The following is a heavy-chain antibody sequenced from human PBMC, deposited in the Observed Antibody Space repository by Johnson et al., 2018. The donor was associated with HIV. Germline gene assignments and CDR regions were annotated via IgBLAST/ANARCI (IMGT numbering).Heavy chain of an antibody. Sequence: QVQLVESGGGVVQPGRSLRLSCAASGFTFSSYAMHWVRQAPGKGLECVAVISYDGSNKYYADSVKGRFTISRDNSKNTLYLQMNSLKTEDTAVYYCATEAGIELWLIDAFDLWGQGTMVTVSS. CDR2: ISYDGSNK. J-gene: IGHJ3*01. D-gene: IGHD5-18*01. CDR3: ATEAGIELWLIDAFDL. V-gene: IGHV3-30-3*01. CDR1: GFTFSSYA.